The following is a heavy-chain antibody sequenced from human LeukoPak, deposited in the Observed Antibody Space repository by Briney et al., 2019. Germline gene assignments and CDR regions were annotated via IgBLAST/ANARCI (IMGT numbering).Heavy chain of an antibody. CDR3: AKAAGYSSSWYFDY. D-gene: IGHD6-13*01. V-gene: IGHV3-9*01. Sequence: GGSLRLSCAASGFIFDDYAMHWVRQAPGKGLEWVSGISWNSGSIGYADSVKGRFTISRDNAKNSLYLQMNSLRAEDTALYYCAKAAGYSSSWYFDYWGQGTLVTVSS. J-gene: IGHJ4*02. CDR1: GFIFDDYA. CDR2: ISWNSGSI.